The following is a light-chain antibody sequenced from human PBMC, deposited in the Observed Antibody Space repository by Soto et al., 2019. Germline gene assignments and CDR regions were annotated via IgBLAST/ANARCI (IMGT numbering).Light chain of an antibody. CDR2: DVD. Sequence: QSVLAQPRSVSGSPGQSVTISCTGTSSDVGGYNYVSWYQHHTGKAPKLMIYDVDKRPSGVPGSFSGSKSGNTASLTISGLQAEDDADYYCCSNAGSYPFVFGTGTKVTVL. V-gene: IGLV2-11*01. CDR1: SSDVGGYNY. J-gene: IGLJ1*01. CDR3: CSNAGSYPFV.